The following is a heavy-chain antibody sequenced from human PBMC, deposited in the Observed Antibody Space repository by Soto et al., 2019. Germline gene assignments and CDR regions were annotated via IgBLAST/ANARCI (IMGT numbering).Heavy chain of an antibody. D-gene: IGHD3-10*01. CDR2: IIPIFGTA. CDR1: GGTFSSYA. J-gene: IGHJ4*02. CDR3: ARGNYGSGSYSHTSPYYFDY. V-gene: IGHV1-69*01. Sequence: QVQLVQSGAEVKKPGSSVKVSCKASGGTFSSYAISWVRQAPGQGLEWMGGIIPIFGTANYAQKFQGRVTITADEATSTAYMELSSLRSEDMAVYYCARGNYGSGSYSHTSPYYFDYWGQGTLVTVSS.